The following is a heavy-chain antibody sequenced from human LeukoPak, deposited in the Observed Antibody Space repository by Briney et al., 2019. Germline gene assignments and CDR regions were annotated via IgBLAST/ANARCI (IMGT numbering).Heavy chain of an antibody. Sequence: GGSLRLSCAASGFTFSSYAMSWVRQAPGKGLEWVSAISGSGGSTYYADSVKGRFTISRDNSKNTLYLQMNSLRAEDTAVYYCAKDGLSDCSSTSCYTSAFDIWGQGTMVTVSS. D-gene: IGHD2-2*02. J-gene: IGHJ3*02. CDR2: ISGSGGST. CDR3: AKDGLSDCSSTSCYTSAFDI. V-gene: IGHV3-23*01. CDR1: GFTFSSYA.